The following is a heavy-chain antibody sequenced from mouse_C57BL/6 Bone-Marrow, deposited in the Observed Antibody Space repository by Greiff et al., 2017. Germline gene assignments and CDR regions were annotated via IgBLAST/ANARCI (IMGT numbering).Heavy chain of an antibody. CDR2: ISYDGSN. Sequence: QSGPGLVKPSQSLSLTCSVTGYSITSGYYWNWIRQFPGNKLEWMGYISYDGSNNYNPSLKNRISITRDTSKNQFFLKLNSVTTEDTATYYCARTVRDWFAYWGQGTLVTVSA. CDR3: ARTVRDWFAY. V-gene: IGHV3-6*01. D-gene: IGHD1-1*01. J-gene: IGHJ3*01. CDR1: GYSITSGYY.